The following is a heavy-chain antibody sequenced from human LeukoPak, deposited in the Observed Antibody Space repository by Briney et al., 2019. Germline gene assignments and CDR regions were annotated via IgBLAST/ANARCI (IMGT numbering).Heavy chain of an antibody. CDR3: ARDRSEHYDRSAYSWNDAFDL. CDR1: DYTFITYG. V-gene: IGHV1-18*01. J-gene: IGHJ3*01. D-gene: IGHD3-22*01. Sequence: ASVKVSCKASDYTFITYGLSWVRQAPGQGLECMGWINTYNGNTNYAQKLQGRVTMTTDTSTNTAYMELRSLRSDDTAVYYCARDRSEHYDRSAYSWNDAFDLWGQGTMVTVSS. CDR2: INTYNGNT.